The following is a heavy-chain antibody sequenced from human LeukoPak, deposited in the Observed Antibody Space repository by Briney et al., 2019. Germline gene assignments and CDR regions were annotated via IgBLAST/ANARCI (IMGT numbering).Heavy chain of an antibody. CDR1: GYSISSGYY. Sequence: SETLSLTCAVSGYSISSGYYWGWIRQPPGKGLEWIGSIYHSGSTYYNPSLKSRVTISVDTSMNQFSLKLSSVTAADTAVYYCARHPDPYSSVDYWGQGTLVTVSS. CDR3: ARHPDPYSSVDY. D-gene: IGHD6-19*01. V-gene: IGHV4-38-2*01. CDR2: IYHSGST. J-gene: IGHJ4*02.